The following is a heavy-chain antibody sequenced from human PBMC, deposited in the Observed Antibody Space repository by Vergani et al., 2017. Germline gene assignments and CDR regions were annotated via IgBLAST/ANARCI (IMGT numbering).Heavy chain of an antibody. V-gene: IGHV3-23*04. CDR3: AKSLIPAAMHYYYFYMDV. D-gene: IGHD2-2*01. J-gene: IGHJ6*03. CDR1: GFTFSSYA. CDR2: ISGSGGST. Sequence: EVQLVESGGDLVQPGGSLRLSCAASGFTFSSYAMSWVRQAPGKGLEWVSAISGSGGSTYYADSVKGRFTISRDNSKNTLYLQMNSLRAEDTAVYYCAKSLIPAAMHYYYFYMDVWGKGTTVTVSS.